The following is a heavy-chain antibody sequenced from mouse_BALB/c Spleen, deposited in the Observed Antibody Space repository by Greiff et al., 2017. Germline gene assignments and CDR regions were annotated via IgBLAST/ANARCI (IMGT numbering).Heavy chain of an antibody. Sequence: VQLQQSGAELMKPGASVKISCKATGYTFSSYWIEWVKQRPGHGLEWIGEILPGSGSTNYNAKFKGKATFTADTSSNTAYMQLSSLTSEDSAVYFCARARNRQDYLDYWGQGTTLTVSS. CDR1: GYTFSSYW. CDR2: ILPGSGST. CDR3: ARARNRQDYLDY. V-gene: IGHV1-9*01. J-gene: IGHJ2*01. D-gene: IGHD2-1*01.